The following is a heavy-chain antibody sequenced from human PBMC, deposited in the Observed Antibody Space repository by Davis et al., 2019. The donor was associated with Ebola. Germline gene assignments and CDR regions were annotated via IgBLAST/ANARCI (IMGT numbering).Heavy chain of an antibody. CDR2: ISAYNGNT. Sequence: ASVKVSCKASGYTFTSYGISWVRQAPGQGLEWMGWISAYNGNTNYAQKLQGRVTMNTDTSTSTAYMELRSLRSDDTAVYYCARVRRLLTSNWFDPWGQGTLVTVSS. J-gene: IGHJ5*02. D-gene: IGHD3-22*01. CDR3: ARVRRLLTSNWFDP. CDR1: GYTFTSYG. V-gene: IGHV1-18*04.